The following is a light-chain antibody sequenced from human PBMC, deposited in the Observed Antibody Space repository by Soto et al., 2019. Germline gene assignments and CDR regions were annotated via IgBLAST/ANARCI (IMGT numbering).Light chain of an antibody. V-gene: IGKV3-15*01. CDR2: DAS. Sequence: EIVMTQSPSTLSVSPWERSALSFRASQSVSSNLAWYQQKPRQAPRLLIYDASTRATGLPARFSGSGSGTEFTLTISSLQSEDFAVYYCQQYRNWRTFGQGTKVDI. CDR1: QSVSSN. CDR3: QQYRNWRT. J-gene: IGKJ1*01.